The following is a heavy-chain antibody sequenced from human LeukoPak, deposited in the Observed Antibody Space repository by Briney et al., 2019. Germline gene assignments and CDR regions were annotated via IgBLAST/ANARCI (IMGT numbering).Heavy chain of an antibody. J-gene: IGHJ4*02. CDR2: IIPIFGTA. Sequence: ASVKVSCKASGGTFSSYAISWVRQAPGQGLEWMGGIIPIFGTANYAQKFQGRVTITTDESTSTAYMELSSLRSEDTAVYYCARGYCTNGVCYTRYHFDYWGQGTLVTVSS. D-gene: IGHD2-8*01. V-gene: IGHV1-69*05. CDR1: GGTFSSYA. CDR3: ARGYCTNGVCYTRYHFDY.